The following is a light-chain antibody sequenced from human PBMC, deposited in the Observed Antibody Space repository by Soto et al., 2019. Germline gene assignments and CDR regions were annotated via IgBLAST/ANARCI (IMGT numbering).Light chain of an antibody. CDR3: QHYGTSSWT. CDR2: AAS. Sequence: EIVLTQSPGTLSLSPGERATLSCRASQSVNIRYVAWYQQKPGQAPRLLVYAASRRATGIPDGFSGGGSGSDFTLTISRLEPAAFAEDFGQHYGTSSWTFGQGTKVEI. J-gene: IGKJ1*01. V-gene: IGKV3-20*01. CDR1: QSVNIRY.